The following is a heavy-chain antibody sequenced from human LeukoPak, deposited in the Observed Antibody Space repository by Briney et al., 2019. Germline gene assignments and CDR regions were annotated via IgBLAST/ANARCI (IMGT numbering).Heavy chain of an antibody. CDR2: IRYDGSNK. Sequence: GGSLRLSCAASGFTFSSYGMHWVRQAPGKGLEWVAFIRYDGSNKYYADSVKGRFTISRDNSKNTLYLQMNSLRPEDTAVYYCARDPGPYGDYMDVWGKGTTVTVSS. CDR3: ARDPGPYGDYMDV. V-gene: IGHV3-30*02. CDR1: GFTFSSYG. D-gene: IGHD1-1*01. J-gene: IGHJ6*03.